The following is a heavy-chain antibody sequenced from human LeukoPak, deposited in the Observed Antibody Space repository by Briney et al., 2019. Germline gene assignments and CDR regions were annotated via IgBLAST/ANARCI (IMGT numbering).Heavy chain of an antibody. Sequence: GGSLRLSCAASGFTFSTYWMSWVRQAPGRAQVWVASIREDGSDYVASMKGRFAISRDNAKNSLYLEMNSLRAEDTAVYYCARDVNWGHFNYWGQGTLVTVSS. D-gene: IGHD7-27*01. CDR3: ARDVNWGHFNY. J-gene: IGHJ4*02. V-gene: IGHV3-7*01. CDR2: IREDGS. CDR1: GFTFSTYW.